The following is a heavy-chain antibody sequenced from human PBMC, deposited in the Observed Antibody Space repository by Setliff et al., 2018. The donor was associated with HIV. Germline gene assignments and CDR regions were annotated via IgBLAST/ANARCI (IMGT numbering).Heavy chain of an antibody. D-gene: IGHD5-12*01. J-gene: IGHJ6*03. V-gene: IGHV1-18*01. CDR2: ISAYNGNT. Sequence: ASVKVSCKASGYTFTSYGISWVRQAPGQGLEWMGWISAYNGNTNYAQKLQGRVTMTTDTSTSTAYMELRSLRSDDTAVYYCARDPHIGATDGYMDVWGKGTTVTVSS. CDR3: ARDPHIGATDGYMDV. CDR1: GYTFTSYG.